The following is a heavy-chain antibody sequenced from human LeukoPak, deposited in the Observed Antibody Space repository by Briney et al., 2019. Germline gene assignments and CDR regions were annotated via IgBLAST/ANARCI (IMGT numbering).Heavy chain of an antibody. J-gene: IGHJ4*02. CDR3: ARQAPGTMDFDY. Sequence: GESLKISCKGSGFSFTNYWIAWVRQMPGKGLEWMAIIYPGDSETRYSPSFLGQVTISADKSISTAYLQWSSLKASDTAMYYCARQAPGTMDFDYWGQGTLVTVSS. CDR1: GFSFTNYW. V-gene: IGHV5-51*01. CDR2: IYPGDSET. D-gene: IGHD1-7*01.